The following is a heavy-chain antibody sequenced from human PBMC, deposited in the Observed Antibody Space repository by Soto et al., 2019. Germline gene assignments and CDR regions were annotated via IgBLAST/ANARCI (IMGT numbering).Heavy chain of an antibody. V-gene: IGHV4-4*02. CDR2: SFYSGTT. CDR3: VHNGGDLYYHAF. CDR1: GGSLSSSNL. D-gene: IGHD4-17*01. Sequence: QVQLQESGPGLVNPSGTLSLTCAVSGGSLSSSNLWGWVRQPPGKALEWLGKSFYSGTTTYNPTLNFRTTISGAQANHHLSLRPSLVTAPPTAVYYCVHNGGDLYYHAFWGPGILVTVSS. J-gene: IGHJ4*01.